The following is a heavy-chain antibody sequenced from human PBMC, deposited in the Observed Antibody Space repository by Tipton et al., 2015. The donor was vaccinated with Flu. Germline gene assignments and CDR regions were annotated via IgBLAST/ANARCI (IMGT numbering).Heavy chain of an antibody. D-gene: IGHD4-23*01. CDR2: IRSSGSTT. V-gene: IGHV3-48*01. CDR3: ARGDGGYYYGMDV. CDR1: GFTFSSYS. J-gene: IGHJ6*02. Sequence: GSLRLSCAASGFTFSSYSMNWVRQAPGKGLEWVSYIRSSGSTTYYADSVKGRFTISRDNAKNSLYLQMNSLRAEDTAVYYCARGDGGYYYGMDVWGQGTTVTVSS.